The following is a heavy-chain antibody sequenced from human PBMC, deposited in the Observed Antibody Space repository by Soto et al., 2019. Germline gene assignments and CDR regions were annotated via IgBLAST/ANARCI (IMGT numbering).Heavy chain of an antibody. CDR3: ARDFTDSSGPTLGMGV. D-gene: IGHD6-19*01. CDR2: IYYSGST. V-gene: IGHV4-59*12. Sequence: SETLSLTCTVSGGSISSYYWSWIRQPPGKGLEWIGYIYYSGSTNYNPSLKSRVTISVDTSKDQFSLKLSSVTAADTAVYYCARDFTDSSGPTLGMGVWGQGTTVTVSS. CDR1: GGSISSYY. J-gene: IGHJ6*02.